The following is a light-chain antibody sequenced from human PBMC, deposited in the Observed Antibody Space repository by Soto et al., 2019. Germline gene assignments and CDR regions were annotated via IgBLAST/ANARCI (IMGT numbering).Light chain of an antibody. CDR1: SRDVGYYNY. CDR2: DVS. Sequence: QSVLTQPRSVSGSPGQSVTISCTGTSRDVGYYNYVSWYQQYPGKVPKLMIYDVSQRPSGVPDRFSGSKSGNTASLTISGLQAEDEADYYCCSYAGSFIFVFGTGTKVTV. J-gene: IGLJ1*01. CDR3: CSYAGSFIFV. V-gene: IGLV2-11*01.